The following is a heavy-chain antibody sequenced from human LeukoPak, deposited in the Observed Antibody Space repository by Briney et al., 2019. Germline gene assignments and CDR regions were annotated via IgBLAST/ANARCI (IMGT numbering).Heavy chain of an antibody. Sequence: GGSLRLSCAASGFTFSNYWMSWVRPAPGKGLEWVANIKQDGSEKYYVDSVEGRFTISRDNAKNLLSLQMNSLRAEDTAVYHCARVFIVGSRSVFDFWGQGTLVTVSS. CDR3: ARVFIVGSRSVFDF. V-gene: IGHV3-7*01. CDR2: IKQDGSEK. J-gene: IGHJ4*02. D-gene: IGHD2-21*01. CDR1: GFTFSNYW.